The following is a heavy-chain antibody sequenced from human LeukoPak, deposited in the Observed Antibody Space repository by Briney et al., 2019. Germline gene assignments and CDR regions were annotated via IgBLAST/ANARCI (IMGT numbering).Heavy chain of an antibody. D-gene: IGHD4/OR15-4a*01. CDR3: ARDVDYANPRHDY. Sequence: GGSLRLSCAASGFTFSSYNMNWVRQAPGKGLEWVSSISSSSSYIYYADSVKGRFTISRDNAKNSLYLQMNSLRAEDTAVYYCARDVDYANPRHDYWGQGTLVTVSS. CDR2: ISSSSSYI. V-gene: IGHV3-21*01. J-gene: IGHJ4*02. CDR1: GFTFSSYN.